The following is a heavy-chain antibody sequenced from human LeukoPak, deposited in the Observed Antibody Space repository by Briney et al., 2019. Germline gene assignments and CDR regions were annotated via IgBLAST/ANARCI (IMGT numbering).Heavy chain of an antibody. V-gene: IGHV3-30-3*01. D-gene: IGHD1-1*01. Sequence: PGRSLRLSCAASGFTFSSYAMHWVRQAPGKGLEWVAVISYDGSNKYYADSVKGRFTISRDNSKNTLYLQMNSLRSDDTAVYYCARDSELERRCDYWGQGTLVTVSS. CDR1: GFTFSSYA. CDR3: ARDSELERRCDY. J-gene: IGHJ4*02. CDR2: ISYDGSNK.